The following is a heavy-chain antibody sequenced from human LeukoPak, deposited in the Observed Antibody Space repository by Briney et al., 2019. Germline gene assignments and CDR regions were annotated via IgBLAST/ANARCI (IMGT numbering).Heavy chain of an antibody. CDR3: ARPIVVVPLRAFDI. Sequence: SETLSLTCTVSGASISSGSYYWSWIRQPAGKGLEWIGRIYTSGSTTYNPSLKSRVTISVDTSKNQFSLKLSSVTAADTAVYYCARPIVVVPLRAFDIWGQGTMVTVSS. J-gene: IGHJ3*02. D-gene: IGHD2-21*01. V-gene: IGHV4-61*02. CDR2: IYTSGST. CDR1: GASISSGSYY.